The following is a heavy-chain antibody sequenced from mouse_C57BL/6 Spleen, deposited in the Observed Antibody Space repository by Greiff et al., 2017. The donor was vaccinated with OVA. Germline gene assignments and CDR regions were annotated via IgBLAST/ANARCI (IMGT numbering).Heavy chain of an antibody. CDR3: ARPGSSYQWYFDV. D-gene: IGHD1-1*01. V-gene: IGHV1-19*01. CDR2: INPYNGGT. J-gene: IGHJ1*03. Sequence: VQLQQSGPVLVKPGASVKMSCKASGYTFTDYYMNWVKQSHGKSLEWIGVINPYNGGTSYNQKFKGKATLTVDKSSSTAYMELNSLTSEDSAVYYCARPGSSYQWYFDVWGTGTTVTVSS. CDR1: GYTFTDYY.